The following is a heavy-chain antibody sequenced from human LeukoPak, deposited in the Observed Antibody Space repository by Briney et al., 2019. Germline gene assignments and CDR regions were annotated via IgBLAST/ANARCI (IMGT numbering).Heavy chain of an antibody. CDR1: GDSISSGYSS. CDR2: ISYSGRT. Sequence: PSETLSLTCTVSGDSISSGYSSWSWIRQHPGKGLEYIGYISYSGRTYSSPSLKSRVTMSVDTSKNQFSLKLSSVTAADTAVYYCARDLLGHCTGGSCSRHRYFDFWGQGTLVTVSS. J-gene: IGHJ4*02. CDR3: ARDLLGHCTGGSCSRHRYFDF. V-gene: IGHV4-31*03. D-gene: IGHD2-15*01.